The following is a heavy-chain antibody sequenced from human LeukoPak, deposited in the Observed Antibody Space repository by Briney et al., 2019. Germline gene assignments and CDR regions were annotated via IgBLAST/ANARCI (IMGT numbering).Heavy chain of an antibody. D-gene: IGHD6-13*01. CDR2: IYSGGIT. CDR3: ARVYSSSWYLGY. V-gene: IGHV3-53*01. J-gene: IGHJ4*02. CDR1: GFTFSSNY. Sequence: GGSLRLSCAASGFTFSSNYMSWVRQAPGKGLEWVSVIYSGGITYYADSVKGRFTISRDNSKNTLYLQMNSLRAEDTAVYYCARVYSSSWYLGYWGQGTLVTVSS.